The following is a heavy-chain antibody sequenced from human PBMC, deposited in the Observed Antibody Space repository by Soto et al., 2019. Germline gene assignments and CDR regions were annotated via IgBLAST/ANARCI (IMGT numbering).Heavy chain of an antibody. CDR3: AGARSGYYYYYGMDV. Sequence: SETLSLTCTVSGGSISSYYWSWIRQPPGKGLEWIGYIYYSGSTNYNPSLKSRVTISVDTSKNQFSLKLSSVTAADTAVYYCAGARSGYYYYYGMDVWGQGTTVT. CDR2: IYYSGST. V-gene: IGHV4-59*01. D-gene: IGHD3-3*01. CDR1: GGSISSYY. J-gene: IGHJ6*02.